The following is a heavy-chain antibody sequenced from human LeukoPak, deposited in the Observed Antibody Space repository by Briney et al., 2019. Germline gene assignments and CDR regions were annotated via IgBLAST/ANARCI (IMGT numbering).Heavy chain of an antibody. CDR1: GFTFSSYA. D-gene: IGHD2-2*01. CDR2: ISYDGSNK. CDR3: AKGHIVVVPAASRYNCLFDY. V-gene: IGHV3-30-3*01. Sequence: PGRSLRLSCAASGFTFSSYAMHWVRQAPGKGLEWVAVISYDGSNKYYADSVKGRFTISRDNSKNTLYLQMNSLRAEDTAVYYCAKGHIVVVPAASRYNCLFDYWGQGTLVTVSS. J-gene: IGHJ4*02.